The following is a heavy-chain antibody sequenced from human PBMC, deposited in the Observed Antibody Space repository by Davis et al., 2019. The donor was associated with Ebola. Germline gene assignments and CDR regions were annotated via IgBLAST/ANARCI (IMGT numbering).Heavy chain of an antibody. CDR2: IKSRIDGGTT. J-gene: IGHJ4*02. V-gene: IGHV3-15*01. D-gene: IGHD3-22*01. CDR1: GFTFNNAW. CDR3: TTGDPFREPYYHDITGGY. Sequence: PGGSLRLSCSASGFTFNNAWMTWVRQAPGKGLEWVGRIKSRIDGGTTDYAAVVKDRFTISRDDEKRTLYLQMNSLKTEDTAVYFCTTGDPFREPYYHDITGGYWGQGTLVTVSS.